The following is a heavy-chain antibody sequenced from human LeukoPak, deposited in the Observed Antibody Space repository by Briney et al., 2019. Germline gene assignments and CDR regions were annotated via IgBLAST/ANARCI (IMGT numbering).Heavy chain of an antibody. V-gene: IGHV1-2*02. CDR2: VNPRSGGT. CDR3: ARDKNLINYYYVDV. Sequence: VASVKVSCKASGYTFTFYYIHWVRLAPGQGLEWMGCVNPRSGGTTYAQTFQGRVAMTTDTSISTAYMELTRLTSDDTAVYFCARDKNLINYYYVDVWGKGTTVTVSS. J-gene: IGHJ6*03. D-gene: IGHD3-22*01. CDR1: GYTFTFYY.